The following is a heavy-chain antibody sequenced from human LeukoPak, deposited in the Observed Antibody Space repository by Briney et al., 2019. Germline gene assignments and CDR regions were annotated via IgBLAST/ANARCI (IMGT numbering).Heavy chain of an antibody. CDR2: IKQDGSEK. CDR1: GFTFSSYW. D-gene: IGHD3-22*01. Sequence: GGSLRLSCAASGFTFSSYWMSWVRQAPGKGLEWVANIKQDGSEKYYVDSVKGRLTISRGNAKNSLYLQMNSLRAEDTAVYYCASPPHYYDSSGYFGYWGQGTLVTVSS. CDR3: ASPPHYYDSSGYFGY. V-gene: IGHV3-7*01. J-gene: IGHJ4*02.